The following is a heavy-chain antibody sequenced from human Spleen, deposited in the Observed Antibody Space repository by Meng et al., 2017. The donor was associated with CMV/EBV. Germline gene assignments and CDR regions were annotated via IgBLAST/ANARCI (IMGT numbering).Heavy chain of an antibody. CDR1: GGSFSGYY. CDR2: INHSGST. J-gene: IGHJ4*02. Sequence: QVQLQQWGAGLLKPPETLSLTCAVYGGSFSGYYWSWIRQPPGKGLEWIGEINHSGSTNYNPSLKSRVTISVDTSKNQFSLKLSSVTAADTAVYYCASIAAAGTAIVYWGQGTLVTVSS. D-gene: IGHD6-13*01. V-gene: IGHV4-34*01. CDR3: ASIAAAGTAIVY.